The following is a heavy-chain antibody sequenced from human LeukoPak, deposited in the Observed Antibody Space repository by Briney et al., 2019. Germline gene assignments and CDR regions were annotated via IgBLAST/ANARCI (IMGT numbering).Heavy chain of an antibody. Sequence: PGGSLRLSCAASGFTFSGYSMNWFRQAPGRGLEWVSYISSTSTTIYYKDSVKGRFTISRDNAKNSLYLHMTSLRVQDRAVHYCVRNDGDDAFDIWGQGTMVTVSS. V-gene: IGHV3-48*01. CDR3: VRNDGDDAFDI. CDR1: GFTFSGYS. D-gene: IGHD4-17*01. CDR2: ISSTSTTI. J-gene: IGHJ3*02.